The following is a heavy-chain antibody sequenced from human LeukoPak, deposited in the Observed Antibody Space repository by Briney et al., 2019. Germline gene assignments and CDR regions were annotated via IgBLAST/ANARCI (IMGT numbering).Heavy chain of an antibody. CDR2: IKQDGGEK. Sequence: GGSLRLSCTASGFTFSNFWVGWVRQAPGKGLEWVANIKQDGGEKYYADSVKGRFTISRDNAKNSLYLQMNNLGVEDTAVYYCARDGRPLDYWGQGTLVTVSS. J-gene: IGHJ4*02. V-gene: IGHV3-7*03. CDR1: GFTFSNFW. CDR3: ARDGRPLDY.